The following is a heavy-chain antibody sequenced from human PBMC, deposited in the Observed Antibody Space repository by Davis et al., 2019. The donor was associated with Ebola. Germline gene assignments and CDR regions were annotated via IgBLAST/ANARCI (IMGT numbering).Heavy chain of an antibody. CDR1: GYTFTSYA. V-gene: IGHV7-4-1*02. D-gene: IGHD6-13*01. CDR2: INTNTGNP. J-gene: IGHJ6*04. Sequence: AASVKVSCKASGYTFTSYAMNWVRQAPGQGLEWMGWINTNTGNPTYAQGFTGRFVFSLDTSVSTAYLQISSLKAEDTAVYYCARDRGAYVTIAAAGYYYYGMDVWGKGTTVTVSS. CDR3: ARDRGAYVTIAAAGYYYYGMDV.